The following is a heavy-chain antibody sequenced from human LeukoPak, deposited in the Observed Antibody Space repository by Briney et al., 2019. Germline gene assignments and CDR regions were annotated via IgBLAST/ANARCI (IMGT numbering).Heavy chain of an antibody. J-gene: IGHJ5*02. CDR3: ATGERATTAGWFDP. Sequence: ASVKISCKVSGYTFTDYYMHWVQQAPGKGLEWMGLVDPEDGETIYAEKFQGRVTITADTSTDTAYMELSSLRSEDTAVYYCATGERATTAGWFDPWGQGTLVTVSP. CDR2: VDPEDGET. V-gene: IGHV1-69-2*01. D-gene: IGHD5-24*01. CDR1: GYTFTDYY.